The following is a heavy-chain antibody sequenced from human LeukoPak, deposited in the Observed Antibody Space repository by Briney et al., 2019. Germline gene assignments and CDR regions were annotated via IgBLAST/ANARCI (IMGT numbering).Heavy chain of an antibody. CDR2: IYYSGST. CDR1: GGSISSYY. Sequence: SETLSLTCTVSGGSISSYYWSWIRQPPGKGLGWIGYIYYSGSTNYNPSPKSRVTISVDTSKNQFSLKLSSVTAADTAVYYCARGSFRWANDYWGQGTLVTVSS. J-gene: IGHJ4*02. V-gene: IGHV4-59*01. CDR3: ARGSFRWANDY. D-gene: IGHD5-24*01.